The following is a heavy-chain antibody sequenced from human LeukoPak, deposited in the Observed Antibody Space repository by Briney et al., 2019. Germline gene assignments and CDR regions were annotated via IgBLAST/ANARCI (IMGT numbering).Heavy chain of an antibody. CDR3: ASFIAAAESGDY. J-gene: IGHJ4*02. CDR2: IDPSGGST. V-gene: IGHV1-46*01. Sequence: GASVKVSCKASGYTFTSYYMHWVRQAPGQGLEWMGIIDPSGGSTSYAQKFQGRVTMTRDTSTSTVYMELSRLRSDDTAVYYCASFIAAAESGDYWGQGTLATVSS. CDR1: GYTFTSYY. D-gene: IGHD6-13*01.